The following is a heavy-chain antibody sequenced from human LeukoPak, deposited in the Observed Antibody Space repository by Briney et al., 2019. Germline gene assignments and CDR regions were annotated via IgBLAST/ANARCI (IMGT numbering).Heavy chain of an antibody. CDR3: AKYLYNWNDGGSVDY. CDR1: GFTFSDYY. J-gene: IGHJ4*02. D-gene: IGHD1-1*01. Sequence: PGGSLRLSCAASGFTFSDYYMNWIRQAPGKGLEWVSYISSSSSYTNYADSVKGRFTISRDNAKNSLYLQMNSLRAEDTAVYYCAKYLYNWNDGGSVDYWGQGTLVTVSS. V-gene: IGHV3-11*06. CDR2: ISSSSSYT.